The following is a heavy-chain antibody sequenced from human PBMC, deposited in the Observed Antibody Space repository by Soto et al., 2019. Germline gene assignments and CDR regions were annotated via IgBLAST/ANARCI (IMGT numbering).Heavy chain of an antibody. CDR3: ARITGDSDAFDI. Sequence: SETLSLTCTVSGGSVSSGSYYWSWIRQPPGKGLEWIGYIYYSGSTNYNPSLKSRVTISVDTSKNQFSLKLSSVTAAAAAVYSCARITGDSDAFDIWGQGTMVTVSS. CDR2: IYYSGST. D-gene: IGHD7-27*01. V-gene: IGHV4-61*01. CDR1: GGSVSSGSYY. J-gene: IGHJ3*02.